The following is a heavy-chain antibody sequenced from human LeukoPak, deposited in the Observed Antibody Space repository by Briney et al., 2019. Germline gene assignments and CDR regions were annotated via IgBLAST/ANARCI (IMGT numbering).Heavy chain of an antibody. CDR3: ARESYYYYMDV. CDR2: IKQDGSEK. CDR1: GSTFSSYW. V-gene: IGHV3-7*01. J-gene: IGHJ6*03. Sequence: GGSLRLSCAASGSTFSSYWMSWVRQAPGKGLEWVANIKQDGSEKYYVDSVKGRFTISRDNAKNSLYLQMNSLRAEDTAVYHCARESYYYYMDVWGKGTTVTVSS.